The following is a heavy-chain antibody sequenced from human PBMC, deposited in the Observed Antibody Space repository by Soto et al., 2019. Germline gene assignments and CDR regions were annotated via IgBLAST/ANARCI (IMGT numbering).Heavy chain of an antibody. CDR2: IYYSGST. CDR3: ATGYSSSFLYYFDY. J-gene: IGHJ4*02. D-gene: IGHD6-13*01. CDR1: GGSISSYY. Sequence: SETLSLTCTVSGGSISSYYWSWIRQPPGKGLEWIGYIYYSGSTNYNPSLKSRVTISVDTSKNQFSLKLSSVTAADTAVYYCATGYSSSFLYYFDYWGQGTLVTVSS. V-gene: IGHV4-59*01.